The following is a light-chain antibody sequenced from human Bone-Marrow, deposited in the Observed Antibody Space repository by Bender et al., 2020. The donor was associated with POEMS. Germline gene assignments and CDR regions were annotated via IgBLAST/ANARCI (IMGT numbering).Light chain of an antibody. Sequence: QSALTQPASVSGSPGQSITISCTGTSSDVGRYDYVSWYQQHPGKAPKVIIYEVSNRPSGVSNRFSGSKSGNTASLTISSLQAEDEADYFCHSYTSSSTYVFGSGT. J-gene: IGLJ1*01. CDR3: HSYTSSSTYV. V-gene: IGLV2-14*01. CDR1: SSDVGRYDY. CDR2: EVS.